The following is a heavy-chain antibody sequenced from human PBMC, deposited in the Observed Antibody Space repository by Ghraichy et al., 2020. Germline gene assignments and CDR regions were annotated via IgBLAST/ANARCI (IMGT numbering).Heavy chain of an antibody. CDR3: ARGFFGSGMNYFDY. CDR1: GFTFSNYN. Sequence: GESLNISCAASGFTFSNYNMNWVRQAPGKGLEWVSSISSSSSYIYYADSVKGRFTISRDNAKNSLYLQMNSLRAEDTAVYYCARGFFGSGMNYFDYWGQGTLVTVSS. J-gene: IGHJ4*02. D-gene: IGHD3-10*01. V-gene: IGHV3-21*01. CDR2: ISSSSSYI.